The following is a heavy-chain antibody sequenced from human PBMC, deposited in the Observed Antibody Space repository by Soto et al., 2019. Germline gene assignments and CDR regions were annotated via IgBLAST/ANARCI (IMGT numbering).Heavy chain of an antibody. V-gene: IGHV4-39*01. CDR3: ARHPSAWYRWFDP. CDR2: IYYSGTT. CDR1: GGSISTSTYY. Sequence: PSETLSLTCSVSGGSISTSTYYWGWIRQSPGKGLEWIGSIYYSGTTYYNPSLESRVTISVDTSKNQFSLRLSSVTAADTAVYYCARHPSAWYRWFDPWRQGTLVTVSS. J-gene: IGHJ5*02. D-gene: IGHD6-19*01.